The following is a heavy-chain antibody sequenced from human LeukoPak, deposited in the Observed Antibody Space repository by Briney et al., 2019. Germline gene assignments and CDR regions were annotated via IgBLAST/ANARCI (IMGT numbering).Heavy chain of an antibody. J-gene: IGHJ4*02. CDR2: IYSGGDT. V-gene: IGHV3-53*04. CDR3: TDAVAG. D-gene: IGHD4-23*01. CDR1: GFSVGNNY. Sequence: GGSLRLSCAASGFSVGNNYVTWVRQPPGKGVEGVSVIYSGGDTYYADSVNGRFTSSRNNSKNMLYLQMNSLRVEDTAVYYCTDAVAGWGQGTLVTVS.